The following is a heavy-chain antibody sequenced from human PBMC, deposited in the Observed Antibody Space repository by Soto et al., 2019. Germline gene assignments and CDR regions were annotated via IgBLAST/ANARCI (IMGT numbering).Heavy chain of an antibody. V-gene: IGHV3-23*01. J-gene: IGHJ4*02. CDR2: ISATGVST. CDR3: VKEKLIAAAGTLFDY. Sequence: GGSLRLSCAASGFTFSSHAMNWVRQAPGKGLEWVSAISATGVSTYYADSLKGRFTISRDNSKNTLYLQMNSLRAEDTAVYYCVKEKLIAAAGTLFDYWGQGTMVTVYS. CDR1: GFTFSSHA. D-gene: IGHD6-13*01.